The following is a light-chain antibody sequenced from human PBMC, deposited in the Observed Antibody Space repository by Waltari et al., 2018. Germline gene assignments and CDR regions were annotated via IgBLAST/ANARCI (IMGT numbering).Light chain of an antibody. J-gene: IGKJ4*01. CDR1: QSVSSN. Sequence: VVLTQSPATLSVSPGESAIISCRASQSVSSNLAWYQQKPGQAPRLLIYDASTTASSIPARFRGSGSGTEFTLTISGLQPEDFATYSCQQGYGNPITFGGGTTVDIK. CDR3: QQGYGNPIT. CDR2: DAS. V-gene: IGKV3-15*01.